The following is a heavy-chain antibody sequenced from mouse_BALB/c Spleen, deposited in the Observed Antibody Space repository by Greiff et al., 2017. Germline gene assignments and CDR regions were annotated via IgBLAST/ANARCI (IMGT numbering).Heavy chain of an antibody. CDR2: ISDGGSYT. V-gene: IGHV5-4*02. Sequence: EVQLVESGGGLVQPGGSLKLSCAASGFTFSDYYMYWVRQTPEKRLEWVATISDGGSYTYYPDSVKGRFTISRDNAKNNLYLQMSSLKSEDTAMYYCARDDSMDYWGQGTSVTVSS. D-gene: IGHD2-4*01. CDR1: GFTFSDYY. J-gene: IGHJ4*01. CDR3: ARDDSMDY.